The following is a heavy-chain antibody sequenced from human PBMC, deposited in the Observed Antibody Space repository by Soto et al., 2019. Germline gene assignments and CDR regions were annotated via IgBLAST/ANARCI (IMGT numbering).Heavy chain of an antibody. CDR1: GFTFSDYS. J-gene: IGHJ4*02. V-gene: IGHV3-11*01. CDR2: IDSRGRTL. CDR3: ARQAARNYIDS. D-gene: IGHD6-6*01. Sequence: GGSLRLSCVASGFTFSDYSMSWIRQAPGKGLEWLAFIDSRGRTLSYADSVGGRFTISRDNAENSVYLQMDSLRADDTAVYYCARQAARNYIDSWGQGNSVTVSS.